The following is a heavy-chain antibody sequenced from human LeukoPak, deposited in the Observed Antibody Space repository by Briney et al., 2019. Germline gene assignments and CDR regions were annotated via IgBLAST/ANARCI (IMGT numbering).Heavy chain of an antibody. D-gene: IGHD3-10*01. CDR2: IYYSGST. J-gene: IGHJ5*02. CDR1: GGSISSGDYY. V-gene: IGHV4-30-4*01. CDR3: ARGNGYNGSGSYYA. Sequence: PSQTLSLTCTVSGGSISSGDYYWRWIRQPPGKGLEWIGYIYYSGSTYYNPALKRRVSKSVDPSKNQFSLKLSSVTAADTAVYYCARGNGYNGSGSYYAWGQGTLVTVSS.